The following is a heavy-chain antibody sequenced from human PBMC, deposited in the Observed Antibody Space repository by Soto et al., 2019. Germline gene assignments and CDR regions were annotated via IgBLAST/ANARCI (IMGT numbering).Heavy chain of an antibody. CDR3: AKPPQCDFWSGYAASPFDS. J-gene: IGHJ5*01. V-gene: IGHV3-23*01. D-gene: IGHD3-3*01. CDR2: ISGSGGST. Sequence: EVQLLESGGGLVQPGGSLRLSCAASGFTFSSYAMSWVRQAPGKGLEWVSAISGSGGSTYYADHVKGRFTISRDNSKSTLYLQMNRLSAEDTAVYYCAKPPQCDFWSGYAASPFDSWGHRTLVIVSS. CDR1: GFTFSSYA.